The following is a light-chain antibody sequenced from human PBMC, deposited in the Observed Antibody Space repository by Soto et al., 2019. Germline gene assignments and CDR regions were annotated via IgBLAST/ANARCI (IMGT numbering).Light chain of an antibody. J-gene: IGLJ1*01. CDR1: NIGSKR. Sequence: SYELTQPPSVSVAPGQTARITCGGNNIGSKRVHWYQQKPGQAPVLVIYDDSDRPSGIPERFSGSKSGNTATLTISRVEAGDEADYYCQLWEGESDRYVFGTGTKLTVL. CDR3: QLWEGESDRYV. V-gene: IGLV3-21*02. CDR2: DDS.